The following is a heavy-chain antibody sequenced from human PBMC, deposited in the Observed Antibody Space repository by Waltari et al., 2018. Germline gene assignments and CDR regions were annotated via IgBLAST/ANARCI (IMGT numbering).Heavy chain of an antibody. CDR3: ARGNYGEDYYYYGMDV. J-gene: IGHJ6*02. V-gene: IGHV3-53*01. D-gene: IGHD4-17*01. CDR2: IDSGGST. CDR1: GFTVSSNY. Sequence: EVQLVESGGGLIQPGGSLRLSCAASGFTVSSNYMSWVRQAPGKGLEWVSVIDSGGSTYYADSVKGRFTISRDNSKNTLYLQMNSLRAEDTAVYYCARGNYGEDYYYYGMDVWGQGTTVTVSS.